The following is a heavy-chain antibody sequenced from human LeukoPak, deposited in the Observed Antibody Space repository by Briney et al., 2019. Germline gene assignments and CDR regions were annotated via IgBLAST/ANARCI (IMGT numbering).Heavy chain of an antibody. D-gene: IGHD5-12*01. V-gene: IGHV3-48*03. CDR1: GFTFSSYE. CDR3: ARNSGHDVYDY. CDR2: ISSGGGTM. J-gene: IGHJ4*02. Sequence: TGGSLRLSCAASGFTFSSYEMNWVRQAPGKRLEWVADISSGGGTMYYADSVKGRFTISRDNAGNSLFLQMNSLRAEDTAVYYCARNSGHDVYDYWGQGTLVTVSS.